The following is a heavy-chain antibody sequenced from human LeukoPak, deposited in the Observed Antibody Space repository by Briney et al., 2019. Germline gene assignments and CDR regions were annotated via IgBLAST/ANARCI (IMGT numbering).Heavy chain of an antibody. CDR2: IYHSGST. Sequence: SETLSLTCTVSGYSISSGYYWGWIRQPPGKGLEWIGSIYHSGSTYYNPSLKSRVTISVDTSKNQFSLKLSSVTAADTAVYYCARDQGGPGAGFDYWGQGTLVTVSS. CDR3: ARDQGGPGAGFDY. V-gene: IGHV4-38-2*02. CDR1: GYSISSGYY. J-gene: IGHJ4*02. D-gene: IGHD2-15*01.